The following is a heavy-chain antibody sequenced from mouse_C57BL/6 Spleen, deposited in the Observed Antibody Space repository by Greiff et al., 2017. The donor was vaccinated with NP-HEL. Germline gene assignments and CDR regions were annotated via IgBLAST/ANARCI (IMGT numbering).Heavy chain of an antibody. CDR3: ARDGNYWGYFDV. CDR1: GYTFTDYY. CDR2: INPNNGGT. J-gene: IGHJ1*03. D-gene: IGHD2-1*01. V-gene: IGHV1-26*01. Sequence: VQLQQSGPELVKPGASVKISCKASGYTFTDYYMNWVKQSHGKSLEWIGDINPNNGGTSYNQKFKGKATLTVDKSSSTAYMELRSLTSEDSAVYYCARDGNYWGYFDVWGTGTTVTVSS.